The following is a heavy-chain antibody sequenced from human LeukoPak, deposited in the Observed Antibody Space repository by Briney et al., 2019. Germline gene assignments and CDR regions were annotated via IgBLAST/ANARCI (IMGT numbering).Heavy chain of an antibody. J-gene: IGHJ3*02. CDR1: GGSISSYY. D-gene: IGHD2-2*01. CDR3: ARDKGNQLLPHDAFDI. Sequence: PSETLSLTCTVSGGSISSYYWSWIRQPAGKGLEWIGRIYTSGSTNYNPSLKSRVTISVDTSKNQFSLKLSSVTAADTAVYYCARDKGNQLLPHDAFDIWGQGTMVTVSS. V-gene: IGHV4-4*07. CDR2: IYTSGST.